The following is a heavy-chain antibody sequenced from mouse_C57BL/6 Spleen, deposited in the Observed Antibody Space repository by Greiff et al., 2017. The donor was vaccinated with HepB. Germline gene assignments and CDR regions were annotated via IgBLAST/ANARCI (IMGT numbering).Heavy chain of an antibody. Sequence: QVQLQQSGAELVKPGASVKLSCKASGYTFTSYWMHWVKQRPGQGLEWIGMIHPNSGSTNYNEKFKSKATLTVDKSSSTAYMQLSSLTSEDSAVYYCARYPYYYGSSYVYYFDYWGQGTTLTVSS. CDR3: ARYPYYYGSSYVYYFDY. D-gene: IGHD1-1*01. V-gene: IGHV1-64*01. CDR2: IHPNSGST. CDR1: GYTFTSYW. J-gene: IGHJ2*01.